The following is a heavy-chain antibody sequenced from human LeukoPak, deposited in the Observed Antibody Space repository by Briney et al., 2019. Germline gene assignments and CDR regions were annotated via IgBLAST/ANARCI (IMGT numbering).Heavy chain of an antibody. J-gene: IGHJ3*02. D-gene: IGHD1-26*01. V-gene: IGHV4-39*01. CDR1: GGSITSSSYY. CDR2: IYYTGGT. CDR3: ARGGGAGRAFDI. Sequence: PSETLSLTCSVSGGSITSSSYYCAWIRQPPGEGLEWIGSIYYTGGTYYNPSLKSRLTISLGTSKHQFSLKLNSVTAADTAVYYCARGGGAGRAFDIWGQGTMVTVSS.